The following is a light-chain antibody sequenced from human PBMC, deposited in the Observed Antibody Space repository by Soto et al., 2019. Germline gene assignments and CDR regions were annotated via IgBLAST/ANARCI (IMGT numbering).Light chain of an antibody. V-gene: IGLV2-23*01. J-gene: IGLJ2*01. CDR1: SSDVGTYNL. CDR3: CSYAPSRSLL. Sequence: QSALTQPASVCGSPGQSITISCTGTSSDVGTYNLVTWYQQHPGKAPKLIIYEGNKRPSGVSNRFSASKSGNTASLTISGLQDDDEADYYCCSYAPSRSLLFGGGTKLTVL. CDR2: EGN.